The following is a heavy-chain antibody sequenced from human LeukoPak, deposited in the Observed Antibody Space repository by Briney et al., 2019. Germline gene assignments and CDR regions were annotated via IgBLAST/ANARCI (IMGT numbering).Heavy chain of an antibody. CDR2: INPSGGST. J-gene: IGHJ3*02. Sequence: GASVKVSCKASGYTFTSYYMHWVRQAPRQGLEWMGIINPSGGSTSYAQKFQGRVTMTRDTSTSTVYMELSSLRSEDTAVYYCAREPRGYSSNDAFDIWGQGTMVTVSS. D-gene: IGHD5-18*01. V-gene: IGHV1-46*01. CDR1: GYTFTSYY. CDR3: AREPRGYSSNDAFDI.